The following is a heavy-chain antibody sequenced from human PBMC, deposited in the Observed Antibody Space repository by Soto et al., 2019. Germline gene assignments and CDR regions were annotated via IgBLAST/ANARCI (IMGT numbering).Heavy chain of an antibody. J-gene: IGHJ5*02. V-gene: IGHV3-30-3*01. CDR2: ISYDGSKK. Sequence: SQILSCAASGLTIRSYGRHWVSMAPGKGLEWVAVISYDGSKKFHADAVKGRFTISRDNSKNTLYLQMNSLRAEDTAVYYCAGDRAVAAPNWFDPWGQGTLVTVSS. CDR3: AGDRAVAAPNWFDP. D-gene: IGHD6-19*01. CDR1: GLTIRSYG.